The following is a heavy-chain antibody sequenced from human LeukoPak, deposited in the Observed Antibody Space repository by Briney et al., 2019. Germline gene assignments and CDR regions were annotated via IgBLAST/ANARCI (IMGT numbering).Heavy chain of an antibody. V-gene: IGHV4-59*01. CDR2: IYYSGST. CDR3: ARETASSGYFEY. Sequence: SETLSLTCTVSGGSISSYYWSWIRQPPGKGLEWIAYIYYSGSTNYNPSLKSRVTISVDTAKNQFSLKLTSVTAADTAMYYCARETASSGYFEYWGQGILVAVSS. J-gene: IGHJ4*02. CDR1: GGSISSYY. D-gene: IGHD1-26*01.